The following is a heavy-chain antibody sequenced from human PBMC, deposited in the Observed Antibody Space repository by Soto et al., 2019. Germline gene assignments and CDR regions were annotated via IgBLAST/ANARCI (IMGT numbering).Heavy chain of an antibody. Sequence: QVQLVQSGAEVKKPGASVKVSCNASGYTFTIYGISWLRQAPGKGLDWMGWIIAYNGNTNYAQKLQGRVTMTTDTATSTGEMELRSLRSDDTAVYYCARRIFGGAYSFDYWGQGTLVTVSS. J-gene: IGHJ4*02. V-gene: IGHV1-18*01. CDR1: GYTFTIYG. CDR3: ARRIFGGAYSFDY. CDR2: IIAYNGNT. D-gene: IGHD3-3*01.